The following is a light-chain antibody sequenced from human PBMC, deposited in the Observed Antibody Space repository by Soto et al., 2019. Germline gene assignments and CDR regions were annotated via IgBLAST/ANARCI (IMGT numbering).Light chain of an antibody. CDR3: CSLTTSHTYV. V-gene: IGLV2-14*03. J-gene: IGLJ1*01. Sequence: QSALTQPASVSGSPGQSITISCTGTSSDIGHYDYVSWYQQHPGKAPKLMIYHVTYRPSGSSNRYSGSKSGNSASLTISGLHADDEADYYCCSLTTSHTYVFGIGTKVTVL. CDR2: HVT. CDR1: SSDIGHYDY.